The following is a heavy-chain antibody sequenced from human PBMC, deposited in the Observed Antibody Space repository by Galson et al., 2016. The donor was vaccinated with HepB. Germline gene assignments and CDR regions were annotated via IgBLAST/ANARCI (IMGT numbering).Heavy chain of an antibody. Sequence: SLRLSCAASGFTVSDNYMSWVRQAPGKGLEWVSTIYTGGSTLYADSVKGRFTISRDNSKNTLYLQMTGLRAEDTARYYCARDTTFYYGSADWGQGTLVTVSS. CDR2: IYTGGST. D-gene: IGHD3-10*01. CDR1: GFTVSDNY. J-gene: IGHJ4*02. V-gene: IGHV3-66*01. CDR3: ARDTTFYYGSAD.